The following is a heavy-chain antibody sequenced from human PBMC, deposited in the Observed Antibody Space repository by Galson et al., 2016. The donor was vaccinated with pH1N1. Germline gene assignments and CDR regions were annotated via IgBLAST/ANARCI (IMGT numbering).Heavy chain of an antibody. D-gene: IGHD3-16*01. Sequence: SVKVSCKASGYTFTTYLIHWVRQAPGETLEWMGWFNPDNGNTKYSQRFQGRVTFTRDTSATTAYMEMSSLRSEDTAVYYCARDDYGRYFGYWGQGTLVTVSS. CDR3: ARDDYGRYFGY. J-gene: IGHJ4*02. V-gene: IGHV1-3*01. CDR2: FNPDNGNT. CDR1: GYTFTTYL.